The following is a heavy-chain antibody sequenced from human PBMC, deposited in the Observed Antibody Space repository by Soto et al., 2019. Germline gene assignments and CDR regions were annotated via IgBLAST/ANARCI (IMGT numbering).Heavy chain of an antibody. CDR1: GGSISSSSYY. CDR2: IYYSGST. V-gene: IGHV4-39*01. Sequence: ASETLSLTCTVSGGSISSSSYYWGWIRQPPGKGLEWIGSIYYSGSTYYNPSLKSRVTISVDTSKNQFSLKLSSVTAADTAVYYCARPIRYYDILTGPSPYYYGMDVWGQGTTVTVSS. J-gene: IGHJ6*02. D-gene: IGHD3-9*01. CDR3: ARPIRYYDILTGPSPYYYGMDV.